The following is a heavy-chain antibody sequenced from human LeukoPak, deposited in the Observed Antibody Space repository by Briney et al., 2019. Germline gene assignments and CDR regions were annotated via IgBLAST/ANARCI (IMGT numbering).Heavy chain of an antibody. CDR3: VKGHVKVVAAGWFDP. CDR1: GFTFSSYA. CDR2: ISSNGGST. V-gene: IGHV3-64D*06. D-gene: IGHD2-15*01. J-gene: IGHJ5*02. Sequence: GGSLRLSCSASGFTFSSYAMHWVRRAPGKGLEYVSAISSNGGSTYYADSVKGRFTISRDNSKNTLYLQMSSLRAEDTAVYYCVKGHVKVVAAGWFDPWGQGTLVTVSS.